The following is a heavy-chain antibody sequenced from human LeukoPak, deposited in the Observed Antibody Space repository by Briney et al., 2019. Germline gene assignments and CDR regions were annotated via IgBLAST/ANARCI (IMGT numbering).Heavy chain of an antibody. CDR1: GFIFSDYY. CDR3: ARVALEAAAAHPDY. V-gene: IGHV3-11*04. CDR2: ISNSGNTI. D-gene: IGHD6-13*01. J-gene: IGHJ4*02. Sequence: PGGSLRLSCAVSGFIFSDYYMTWIRQAPGKGLEWIAYISNSGNTIYYTDSVRGRFTISRENAKNSLYLQMNSLRAEDTAVYYCARVALEAAAAHPDYWGQGTLVTVSS.